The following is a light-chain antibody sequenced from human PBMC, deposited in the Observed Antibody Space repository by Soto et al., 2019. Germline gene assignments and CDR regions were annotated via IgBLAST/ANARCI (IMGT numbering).Light chain of an antibody. J-gene: IGKJ4*01. Sequence: EIVLTQSPGTLSLSPGERATLSCRASQSVSSSYLAWYQQKPGRAPRLLISDVSNRATGIPARFSGSGSGTDFTLTISSLESEDFAVYYCHQRRQWPLTFGGGTKVDIK. CDR1: QSVSSSY. CDR3: HQRRQWPLT. V-gene: IGKV3D-20*02. CDR2: DVS.